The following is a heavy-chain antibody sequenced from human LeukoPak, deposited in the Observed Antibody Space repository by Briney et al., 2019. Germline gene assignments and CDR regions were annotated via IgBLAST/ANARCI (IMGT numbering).Heavy chain of an antibody. D-gene: IGHD3-10*01. J-gene: IGHJ4*02. Sequence: GGSLRLSCAASGFTFSTYEMNWVRQAPGKGLEWVSYISSSGSTIYYADSVKGRFTISRDNAENSLYLQMNSLRAEDTAVYYCAKGPFASGPFDYWGQGSLVTVSS. CDR2: ISSSGSTI. CDR1: GFTFSTYE. V-gene: IGHV3-48*03. CDR3: AKGPFASGPFDY.